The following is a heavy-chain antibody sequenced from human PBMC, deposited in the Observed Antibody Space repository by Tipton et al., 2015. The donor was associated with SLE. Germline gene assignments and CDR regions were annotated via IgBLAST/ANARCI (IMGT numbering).Heavy chain of an antibody. V-gene: IGHV4-34*09. CDR3: ARGGVGGYDYFDH. J-gene: IGHJ4*02. D-gene: IGHD5-12*01. CDR2: INHGGST. CDR1: GGSFNDYF. Sequence: TLSLTCAVYGGSFNDYFWSWIRQTPGKGLEWIGEINHGGSTNYNPSLKSRITISVDTSKNHFSLKLSSVTAADTAVYYCARGGVGGYDYFDHWGQGTLVTVSS.